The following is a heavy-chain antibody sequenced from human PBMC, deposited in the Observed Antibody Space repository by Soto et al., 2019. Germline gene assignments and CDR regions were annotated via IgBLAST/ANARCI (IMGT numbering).Heavy chain of an antibody. D-gene: IGHD1-26*01. Sequence: PSVTLSLTCTVSGGTISGFYWSWIRQPPGKGLEWIGNINYGGITNYNPSLKSRVTISVDTSKNQFSLKLSSVTAADTAVYYCARDRENWYFDLWGRDTLVTVSS. CDR3: ARDRENWYFDL. V-gene: IGHV4-59*01. J-gene: IGHJ2*01. CDR1: GGTISGFY. CDR2: INYGGIT.